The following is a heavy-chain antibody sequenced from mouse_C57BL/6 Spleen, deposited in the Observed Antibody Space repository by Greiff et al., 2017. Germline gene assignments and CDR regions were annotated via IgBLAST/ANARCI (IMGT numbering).Heavy chain of an antibody. CDR1: GYAFSSSW. Sequence: QVQLQQSGPELVKPGASVKISCKASGYAFSSSWMNWVKQRPGKGLEWIGRIYPGDGDTNYNGKFKGKATLTADKSSSTAYMQLSSLTSEDSAVYFCARETNWALFDYWGKGTTLTVSS. J-gene: IGHJ2*01. D-gene: IGHD4-1*01. CDR3: ARETNWALFDY. V-gene: IGHV1-82*01. CDR2: IYPGDGDT.